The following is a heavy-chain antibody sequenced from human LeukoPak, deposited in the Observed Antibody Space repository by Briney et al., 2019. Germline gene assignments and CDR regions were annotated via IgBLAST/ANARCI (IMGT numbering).Heavy chain of an antibody. Sequence: GGSLRLSCAASGFTFSSYGMHWVRQAPGRGLEWVAFIRYDGSNKYYADSVKGRFTISRDNSKNTLYLQMNSLRAEDTAVYYCAKLKGATTEGYYWGQGTLVTVSS. V-gene: IGHV3-30*02. J-gene: IGHJ4*02. D-gene: IGHD1-26*01. CDR3: AKLKGATTEGYY. CDR2: IRYDGSNK. CDR1: GFTFSSYG.